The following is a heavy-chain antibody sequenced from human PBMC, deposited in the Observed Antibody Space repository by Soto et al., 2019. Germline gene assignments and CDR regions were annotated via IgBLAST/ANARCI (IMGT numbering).Heavy chain of an antibody. V-gene: IGHV3-30*18. D-gene: IGHD2-15*01. CDR1: GFTFSSFA. CDR3: AKDGGPLVVVVAALSY. CDR2: ISSDGRNK. Sequence: QVQLVESGGGVVQPGGSLRLSCAASGFTFSSFALHWVRQAPGKGLEWVAGISSDGRNKYYADSVKGRFTISRDASKNTLYLQMNSLRAEDTAVYYCAKDGGPLVVVVAALSYWGQGTLVTVSS. J-gene: IGHJ4*02.